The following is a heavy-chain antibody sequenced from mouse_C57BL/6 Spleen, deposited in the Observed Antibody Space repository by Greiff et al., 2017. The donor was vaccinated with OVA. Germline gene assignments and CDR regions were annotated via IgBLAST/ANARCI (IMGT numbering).Heavy chain of an antibody. Sequence: EVQLVESGPELVKPGASVKISCKASGYSFTDYNMNWVKQSNGKSLEWIGVINPNSGTTSYNQKFKGKATLTVDPSSSTAYMQLISLTCEDSAVYYGAREGNDYGSSAWFAYWGQGTLVTVSA. J-gene: IGHJ3*01. CDR2: INPNSGTT. CDR1: GYSFTDYN. V-gene: IGHV1-39*01. CDR3: AREGNDYGSSAWFAY. D-gene: IGHD1-1*01.